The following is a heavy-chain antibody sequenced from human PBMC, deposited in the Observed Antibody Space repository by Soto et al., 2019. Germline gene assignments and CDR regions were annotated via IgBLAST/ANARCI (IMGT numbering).Heavy chain of an antibody. V-gene: IGHV1-18*01. CDR1: GYTFTSYG. CDR2: ISAYNGNT. J-gene: IGHJ5*02. Sequence: QVQLVQSGAEVKKPGASVKVSCKASGYTFTSYGISWVRQAPGQGLEWMGWISAYNGNTNYAQKLQGRVTMTTDTSTSTAYMELRSLRSDDTAVYYCARVLQKYSSSWERVGWFDPWGQGTLVTVSS. CDR3: ARVLQKYSSSWERVGWFDP. D-gene: IGHD6-13*01.